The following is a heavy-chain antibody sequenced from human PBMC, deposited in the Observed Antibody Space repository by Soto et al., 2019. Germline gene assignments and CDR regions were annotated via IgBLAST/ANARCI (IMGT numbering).Heavy chain of an antibody. CDR2: ISAYTDDP. D-gene: IGHD2-2*01. Sequence: ASVKVSCKASGNTFTNFGVTWVRQAPGQGLEWMGWISAYTDDPNYAQKFQGRVTMTIDTSTSTAYLDLRSLTSDDTAVYYCARVIPGAEACFDPWRQGTLVTVSS. CDR1: GNTFTNFG. CDR3: ARVIPGAEACFDP. J-gene: IGHJ5*02. V-gene: IGHV1-18*01.